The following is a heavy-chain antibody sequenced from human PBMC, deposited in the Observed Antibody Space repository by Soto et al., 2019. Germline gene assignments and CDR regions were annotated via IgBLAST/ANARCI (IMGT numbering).Heavy chain of an antibody. J-gene: IGHJ3*02. Sequence: AASVKVSCKASGYTFTSYYMHWVRQAPGQGLEWMGIINPSGGSTSYAQKFQGRVTMTRDTSTSTVYMELSSLRSEDTAVYYCARGGRRGAWELLGKAAFDIWGQGTMVTVSS. CDR1: GYTFTSYY. V-gene: IGHV1-46*03. D-gene: IGHD1-26*01. CDR2: INPSGGST. CDR3: ARGGRRGAWELLGKAAFDI.